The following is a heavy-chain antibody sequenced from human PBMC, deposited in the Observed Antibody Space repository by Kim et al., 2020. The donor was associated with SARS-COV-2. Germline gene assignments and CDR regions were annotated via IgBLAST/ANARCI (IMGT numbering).Heavy chain of an antibody. V-gene: IGHV4-4*02. Sequence: SETLSLTCAVSGASISSSSWWAWVRQPPGKALEWIGEINHSGTTDYNPSLKSRVTISIDKSKNQFSLKLTSVTAADTAVYFCARGVSSAWTLRDWFDPWGHGALVTVSS. D-gene: IGHD6-25*01. CDR1: GASISSSSW. CDR3: ARGVSSAWTLRDWFDP. J-gene: IGHJ5*02. CDR2: INHSGTT.